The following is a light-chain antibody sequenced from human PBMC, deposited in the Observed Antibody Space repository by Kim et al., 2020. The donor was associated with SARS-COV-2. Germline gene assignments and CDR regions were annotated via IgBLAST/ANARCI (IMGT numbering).Light chain of an antibody. J-gene: IGKJ2*01. CDR1: QSVSSN. Sequence: SVSPGERATLSSRASQSVSSNLAWYQKKPGQAPRLVIYGASTRAAGVPARFSGSVSGAEFTLTISNLQPEDCAVYYCQQYNKWMYTFGQGTKVEIK. CDR3: QQYNKWMYT. CDR2: GAS. V-gene: IGKV3D-15*01.